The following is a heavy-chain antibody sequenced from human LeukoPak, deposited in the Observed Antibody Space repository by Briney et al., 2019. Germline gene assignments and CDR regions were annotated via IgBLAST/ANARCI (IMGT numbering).Heavy chain of an antibody. CDR2: ISYDGSNK. J-gene: IGHJ6*03. CDR1: GFTFSSYG. CDR3: AKDDAMALYATPYYYMDV. Sequence: PGRSLRPSCAASGFTFSSYGMHWVRQAPGKGLEWVAVISYDGSNKYYADSVKGRFTISRDNSKNTLYLQMNSLRAEDTAVYYCAKDDAMALYATPYYYMDVWGKGTTVTVSS. D-gene: IGHD2-2*01. V-gene: IGHV3-30*18.